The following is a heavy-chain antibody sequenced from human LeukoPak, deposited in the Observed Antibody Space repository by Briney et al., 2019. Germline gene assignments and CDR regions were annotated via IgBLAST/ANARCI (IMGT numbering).Heavy chain of an antibody. CDR2: NDYSGST. V-gene: IGHV4-59*11. Sequence: SETLSLTCIVSGGPISTHYWSWRRQPPGKGLEWIGYNDYSGSTNYNPSLKSRVTISVDTSKNQFSLKLNSATAADTAVYYCARGATFRGTYYMDVWGKGTTVTVSS. CDR1: GGPISTHY. D-gene: IGHD3-10*01. CDR3: ARGATFRGTYYMDV. J-gene: IGHJ6*03.